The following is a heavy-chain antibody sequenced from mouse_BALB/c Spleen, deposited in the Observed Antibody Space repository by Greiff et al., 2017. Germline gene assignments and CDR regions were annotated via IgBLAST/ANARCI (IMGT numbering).Heavy chain of an antibody. CDR3: ARCDYGGMDY. CDR1: GYTFTSYW. D-gene: IGHD2-4*01. V-gene: IGHV1-87*01. Sequence: VQLQQSGAELARPGASVKLSCKASGYTFTSYWMQWVKQRPGQGLEWIGAIYPGDGDTRYTQKFKGKATLTADKSSSTAYMQLSSLASEDSAVYYCARCDYGGMDYWGQGTSVTVSS. CDR2: IYPGDGDT. J-gene: IGHJ4*01.